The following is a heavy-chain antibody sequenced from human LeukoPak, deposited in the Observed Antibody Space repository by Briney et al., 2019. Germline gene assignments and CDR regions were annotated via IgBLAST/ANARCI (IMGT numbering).Heavy chain of an antibody. CDR2: INHSGST. CDR1: GGSFSGYY. J-gene: IGHJ4*02. CDR3: ARGSTPKTSPGDY. V-gene: IGHV4-34*01. Sequence: SETLSLTSAVYGGSFSGYYWSWIRQPPGKGLEWIGEINHSGSTNYNPSLKSRVTISVDTSKNQFSLKLSSVTAADTAVYYCARGSTPKTSPGDYWGQGTLVTVSS.